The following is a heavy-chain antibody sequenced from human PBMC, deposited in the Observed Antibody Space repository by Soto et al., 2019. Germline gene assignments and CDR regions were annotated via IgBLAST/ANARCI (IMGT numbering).Heavy chain of an antibody. J-gene: IGHJ4*02. V-gene: IGHV3-72*01. D-gene: IGHD1-26*01. CDR3: ARGGSYWPFDS. Sequence: PGRSLRLSCAASGFTFSDHYMDWVRQAPGKGLEWVGRTRNKANSYTTEYAASVKGRFIISRDDSKNSLYLQMNSLKTEDTAVYYCARGGSYWPFDSWGQGTLVTVSS. CDR2: TRNKANSYTT. CDR1: GFTFSDHY.